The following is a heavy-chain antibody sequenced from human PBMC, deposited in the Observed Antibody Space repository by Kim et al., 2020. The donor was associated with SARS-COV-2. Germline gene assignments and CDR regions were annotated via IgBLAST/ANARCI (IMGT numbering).Heavy chain of an antibody. J-gene: IGHJ3*02. CDR1: GGTFSSYA. D-gene: IGHD6-13*01. CDR3: AMAASSSWYRGSAFDI. V-gene: IGHV1-69*04. Sequence: SVKVSCKASGGTFSSYAISWVRQAPGQGLEWMGRIIPILGIANYAQKFQGRVTITADKSTSTAYMELSSLRSEDTAVYYCAMAASSSWYRGSAFDIWGQ. CDR2: IIPILGIA.